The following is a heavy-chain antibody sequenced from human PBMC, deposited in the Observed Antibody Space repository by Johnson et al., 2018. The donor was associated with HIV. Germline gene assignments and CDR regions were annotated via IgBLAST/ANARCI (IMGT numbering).Heavy chain of an antibody. CDR3: ANYAGLGAFDI. D-gene: IGHD1-7*01. Sequence: QEKLVESGGGLIQPGGSLRLSCAASGYTFSSYAMHWVRQAPGKGLEWVAVISYDGSNKYYADSVKGRFTISRDNSKNTLHLQMNSLRAEDTAVYYCANYAGLGAFDIWGQGTMVTVSS. CDR1: GYTFSSYA. J-gene: IGHJ3*02. V-gene: IGHV3-30-3*01. CDR2: ISYDGSNK.